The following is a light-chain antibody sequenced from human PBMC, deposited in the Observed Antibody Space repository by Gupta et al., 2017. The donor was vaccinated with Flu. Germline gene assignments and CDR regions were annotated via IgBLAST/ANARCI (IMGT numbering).Light chain of an antibody. J-gene: IGLJ1*01. CDR2: EVS. V-gene: IGLV2-14*03. CDR3: RSYTRTSDVCV. CDR1: SSDVGDNNY. Sequence: QSALTQPASVSGSPGQSITISSSGTSSDVGDNNYVSWYQQHPGKAPKIMIYEVSNRHSGVSDRFSGSNSDTTASLTIAWLQAEEEADYYCRSYTRTSDVCVFGTGTKVTVV.